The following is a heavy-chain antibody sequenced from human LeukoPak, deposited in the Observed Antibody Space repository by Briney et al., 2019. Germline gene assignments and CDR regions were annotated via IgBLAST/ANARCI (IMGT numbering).Heavy chain of an antibody. V-gene: IGHV5-51*01. Sequence: GESLKISCKGSGYSFTSYWIGWVRQMPGKGLEWMGIIYPGDSDTRYSPSFQGQVTISADKSISTAYLQWSSLKASDTAMYYCARHDPMHYYDSSGYDPWGQGTLVTVPS. CDR2: IYPGDSDT. J-gene: IGHJ5*02. CDR3: ARHDPMHYYDSSGYDP. CDR1: GYSFTSYW. D-gene: IGHD3-22*01.